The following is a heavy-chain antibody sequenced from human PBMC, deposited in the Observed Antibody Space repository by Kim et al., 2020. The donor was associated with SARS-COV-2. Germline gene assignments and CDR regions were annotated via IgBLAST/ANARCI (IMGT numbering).Heavy chain of an antibody. Sequence: WGSLRLSCAASGFTFSSYGMHWVRQAPGKGLEWVAVIWYDGSNQYYADSVKGQFTISRDNSKNTLYLQMNSLRAEDTAVYYCAREPGDYVWGTYCYNAFDIWGQGTMVTVSS. CDR3: AREPGDYVWGTYCYNAFDI. CDR1: GFTFSSYG. D-gene: IGHD3-16*02. V-gene: IGHV3-33*01. CDR2: IWYDGSNQ. J-gene: IGHJ3*02.